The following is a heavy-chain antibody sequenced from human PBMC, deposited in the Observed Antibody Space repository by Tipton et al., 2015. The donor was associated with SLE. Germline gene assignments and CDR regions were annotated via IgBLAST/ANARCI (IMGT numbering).Heavy chain of an antibody. Sequence: SLRLSCAASGFTFSSYSMNWVRQAPGKGLEWVSSISSSSSYIYYADSVKGRFTISRDNAKNSLYLQMNSLRAEDTAVYYCARGAAAGTPRYFDYWGQGTLVTVSS. CDR2: ISSSSSYI. V-gene: IGHV3-21*01. J-gene: IGHJ4*02. CDR3: ARGAAAGTPRYFDY. CDR1: GFTFSSYS. D-gene: IGHD6-13*01.